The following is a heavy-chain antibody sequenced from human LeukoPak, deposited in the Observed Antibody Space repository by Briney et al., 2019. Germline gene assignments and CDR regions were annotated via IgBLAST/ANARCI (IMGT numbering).Heavy chain of an antibody. CDR3: ASRGGPTYYYDSSGYYSDY. CDR1: GFTFSDYY. J-gene: IGHJ4*02. CDR2: ISSSGSTI. V-gene: IGHV3-11*01. D-gene: IGHD3-22*01. Sequence: GGSLRLSCAASGFTFSDYYMSWIRQAPGKGLEWVSYISSSGSTIYYADSVKGRFTICRDNAKNSLYLQMNSLRAEDTAVYYCASRGGPTYYYDSSGYYSDYWGQGTLVTVSS.